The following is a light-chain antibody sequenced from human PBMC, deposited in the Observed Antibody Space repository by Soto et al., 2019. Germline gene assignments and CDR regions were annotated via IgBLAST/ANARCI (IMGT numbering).Light chain of an antibody. V-gene: IGKV3-20*01. CDR1: QSVSSSY. CDR2: GAS. CDR3: QQYGSSPWT. Sequence: EIVLTQSPGTLSLSPGERATLSCRASQSVSSSYLAWYQQKPGQAPRLLIYGASSRATGIPARFSGSGSGTDFTLTSSRLEPEDIAVYYCQQYGSSPWTFGQGTKVDIK. J-gene: IGKJ1*01.